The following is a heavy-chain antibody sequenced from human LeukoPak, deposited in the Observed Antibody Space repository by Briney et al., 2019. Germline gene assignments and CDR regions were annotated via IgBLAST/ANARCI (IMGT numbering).Heavy chain of an antibody. CDR1: GFTFSSYS. D-gene: IGHD4-17*01. Sequence: GGSLRLSCAASGFTFSSYSMNWVGQAPGKGLEWLSFITSSSRTIYYTDSVRGRFTVSRDNGKNSLYLQMNSLRAEDSAVYYCARDVGVYGDYAILGYWGQGTLVTVSS. CDR3: ARDVGVYGDYAILGY. V-gene: IGHV3-48*01. J-gene: IGHJ4*02. CDR2: ITSSSRTI.